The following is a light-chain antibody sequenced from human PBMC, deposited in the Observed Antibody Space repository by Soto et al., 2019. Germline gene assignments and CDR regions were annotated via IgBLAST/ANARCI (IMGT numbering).Light chain of an antibody. V-gene: IGKV3-15*01. CDR3: QQYGTSPKT. CDR2: GSF. J-gene: IGKJ1*01. CDR1: QSVDNN. Sequence: EIVMTQSPATLSASPGERATLSCRASQSVDNNVAWYQQKPGQAPRLLIFGSFARATGIPARFSGSGSGSEFTLTISRLEPEDFAVYYCQQYGTSPKTFGQGTKVDIK.